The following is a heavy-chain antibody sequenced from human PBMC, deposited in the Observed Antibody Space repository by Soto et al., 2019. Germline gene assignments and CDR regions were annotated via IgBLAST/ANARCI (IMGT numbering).Heavy chain of an antibody. V-gene: IGHV1-24*01. Sequence: ASVKVSCKVSGYTLTELSMHWVRQAPGKGLEWMGGFDPEDGETIYAQKFQGRVTMTEDTSTDTAYMELSSLRSEDTAVYYCATTAGLVTAGTADFDYWGQGTLVTVSS. J-gene: IGHJ4*02. D-gene: IGHD1-1*01. CDR2: FDPEDGET. CDR1: GYTLTELS. CDR3: ATTAGLVTAGTADFDY.